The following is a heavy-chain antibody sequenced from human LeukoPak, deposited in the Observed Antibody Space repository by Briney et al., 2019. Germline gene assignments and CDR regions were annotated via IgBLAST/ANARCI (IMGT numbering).Heavy chain of an antibody. CDR1: GGSISSSSYY. V-gene: IGHV4-39*07. CDR2: IYYSGST. Sequence: PSETLSLTCTVPGGSISSSSYYWGWIRQPPGKGLEWIGTIYYSGSTYYNPSLKSRVTISVDTSKNQFSLKLSSVTAADTAVYYCARDGGIVGAFGYYYYMDVWGKGTTVTVSS. D-gene: IGHD1-26*01. CDR3: ARDGGIVGAFGYYYYMDV. J-gene: IGHJ6*03.